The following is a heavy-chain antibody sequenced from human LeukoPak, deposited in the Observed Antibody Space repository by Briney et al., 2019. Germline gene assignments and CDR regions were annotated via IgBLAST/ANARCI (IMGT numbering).Heavy chain of an antibody. CDR3: AKERRGRDGYNYVDWFDP. Sequence: PGGSLRLSCAASGFTFSSYAMSWVRQAPGKGLEWVSAISGSGGSTYYADSVKGRFTISRDNSKNTLYLQMNSLRAEDTAVYYCAKERRGRDGYNYVDWFDPWGQGTLVTVSS. J-gene: IGHJ5*02. D-gene: IGHD5-24*01. CDR1: GFTFSSYA. V-gene: IGHV3-23*01. CDR2: ISGSGGST.